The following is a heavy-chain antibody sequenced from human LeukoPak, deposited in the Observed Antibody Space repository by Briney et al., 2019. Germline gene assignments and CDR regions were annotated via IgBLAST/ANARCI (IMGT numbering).Heavy chain of an antibody. D-gene: IGHD1-14*01. CDR1: GGSFSGYY. J-gene: IGHJ5*02. V-gene: IGHV4-34*01. Sequence: SETLSLTCAVYGGSFSGYYWSWIRQPPGKGLEWIGEINHSGSTNYNPSLKSRVTISVDTSKNQFSLKLGSVTAADTAVYYCARGFVSDRPDRPVPWGQGTLVTVSS. CDR2: INHSGST. CDR3: ARGFVSDRPDRPVP.